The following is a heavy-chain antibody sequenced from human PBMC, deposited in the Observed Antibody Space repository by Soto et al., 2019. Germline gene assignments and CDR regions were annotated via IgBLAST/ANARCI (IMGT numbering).Heavy chain of an antibody. Sequence: PSETLSLTCTVSGVSISSSSYYWGWIRQTPGKGLEWIGTIYFSGKTYYNPSLKSRLTISVDRSKNQFALNLTSVTAADTAVYYCARQAAGDSDEYYLDFWGQGTLVTVSS. V-gene: IGHV4-39*01. D-gene: IGHD2-21*02. J-gene: IGHJ4*02. CDR1: GVSISSSSYY. CDR3: ARQAAGDSDEYYLDF. CDR2: IYFSGKT.